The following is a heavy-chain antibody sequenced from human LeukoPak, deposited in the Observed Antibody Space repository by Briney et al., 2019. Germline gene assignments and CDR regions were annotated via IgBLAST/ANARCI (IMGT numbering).Heavy chain of an antibody. CDR1: GFTFSSYS. CDR2: ISSSSSYI. Sequence: GGSLRLSCAASGFTFSSYSMNWVRQAPGKGLEWVSSISSSSSYIYYADSVKGRFTISRDNAKNSLYLQMNSLRAEDTAVYYCARSYYDSSGYYSGRYFQHWGQGTLVTVSS. V-gene: IGHV3-21*01. J-gene: IGHJ1*01. D-gene: IGHD3-22*01. CDR3: ARSYYDSSGYYSGRYFQH.